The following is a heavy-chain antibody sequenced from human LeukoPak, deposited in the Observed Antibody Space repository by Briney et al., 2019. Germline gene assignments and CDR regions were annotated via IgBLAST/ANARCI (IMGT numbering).Heavy chain of an antibody. J-gene: IGHJ4*02. Sequence: GSLRLSCAASGLTFSTYAMSWVRQAPGKGLEWVSTISGNGGATYYADSVKGRFTLSRDNSENTLYLQMNSLRADDTAVYYCARDLTVGDYFDYWGQGTLVTVSS. V-gene: IGHV3-23*01. CDR1: GLTFSTYA. D-gene: IGHD4-23*01. CDR3: ARDLTVGDYFDY. CDR2: ISGNGGAT.